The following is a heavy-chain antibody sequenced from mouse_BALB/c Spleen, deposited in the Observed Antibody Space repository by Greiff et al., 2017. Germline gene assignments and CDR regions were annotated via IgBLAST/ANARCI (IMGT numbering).Heavy chain of an antibody. Sequence: EVQLQQSGAELVKPGASVKLSCTASGFNIKDTYMHWVKQRPEQGLEWIGRIDPANGNTKYDPKFQGKATITADTSSNTAYLQLSSLTSEDTAVYYCARSSYYGNSYFDYWGQGTTLTVSS. CDR2: IDPANGNT. V-gene: IGHV14-3*02. D-gene: IGHD2-10*01. CDR3: ARSSYYGNSYFDY. J-gene: IGHJ2*01. CDR1: GFNIKDTY.